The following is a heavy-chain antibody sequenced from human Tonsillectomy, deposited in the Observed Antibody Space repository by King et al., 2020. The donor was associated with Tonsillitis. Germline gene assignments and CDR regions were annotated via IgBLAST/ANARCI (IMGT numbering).Heavy chain of an antibody. CDR3: ARHANYLNWFDP. Sequence: QLQESGPGLVKPSETLSLTCTVSGGSISSSSYYWGWIRQPPGKGREWIGSISYSGSTYYNPSLKSRVAISVDTSKNQFSLKLSPVTAADTAVYYCARHANYLNWFDPWGQGTLVTVSS. D-gene: IGHD4/OR15-4a*01. V-gene: IGHV4-39*01. CDR1: GGSISSSSYY. CDR2: ISYSGST. J-gene: IGHJ5*02.